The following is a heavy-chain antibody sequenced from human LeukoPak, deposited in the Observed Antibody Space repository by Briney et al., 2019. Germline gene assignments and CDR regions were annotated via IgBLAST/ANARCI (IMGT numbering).Heavy chain of an antibody. V-gene: IGHV3-21*01. CDR3: ARQNYYMDV. J-gene: IGHJ6*03. Sequence: GGSLRLSCAASGFTFKNYRMNWVRQAPGKGLEWVSCIGGNGSSTYYGDSVKGRFIVSRDNAKDSLYLQMNSLRAEDTAVYYCARQNYYMDVWGKGTTVTVSS. CDR1: GFTFKNYR. CDR2: IGGNGSST.